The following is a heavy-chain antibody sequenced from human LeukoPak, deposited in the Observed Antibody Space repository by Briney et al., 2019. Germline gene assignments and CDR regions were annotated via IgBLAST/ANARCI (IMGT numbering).Heavy chain of an antibody. CDR1: GFTFSSYE. CDR3: ARDSYGSAIQYNRFDP. CDR2: INSSGSTI. Sequence: GESLRLSCAASGFTFSSYEMNWVRQAPGKGLEWVSYINSSGSTIYYADSVKGRFTISRDNAKNSLYLQMNSLRAEDTAVYYCARDSYGSAIQYNRFDPWGQGTLVTVSS. J-gene: IGHJ5*02. V-gene: IGHV3-48*03. D-gene: IGHD3-10*01.